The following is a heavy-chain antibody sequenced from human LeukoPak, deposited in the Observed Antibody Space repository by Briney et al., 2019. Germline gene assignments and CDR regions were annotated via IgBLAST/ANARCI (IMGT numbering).Heavy chain of an antibody. J-gene: IGHJ3*02. CDR3: ARQDVDYDAFDI. D-gene: IGHD3/OR15-3a*01. CDR2: IYYSGST. CDR1: GGSISSSSYY. Sequence: PSETLSLTCTVSGGSISSSSYYWGWIRQPPGKGLEWIGSIYYSGSTYYNPSLKSLVTISVDTSKNQFSLKLSSVTAADTAVYYCARQDVDYDAFDIWGQGTKVTVSS. V-gene: IGHV4-39*01.